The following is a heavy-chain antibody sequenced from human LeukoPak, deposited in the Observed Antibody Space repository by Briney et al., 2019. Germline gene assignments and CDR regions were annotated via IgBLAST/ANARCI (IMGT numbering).Heavy chain of an antibody. V-gene: IGHV1-2*06. J-gene: IGHJ4*02. D-gene: IGHD6-19*01. CDR2: INPNSDGT. CDR1: GYTFTGYF. CDR3: ASRWSIAVAGTGDDFDY. Sequence: ASVKVSCKASGYTFTGYFIHWVRQAPGRGLEWMGRINPNSDGTNYAQQFQGRVTMTRDTSISTAYMELSGLRSDDTAVYYCASRWSIAVAGTGDDFDYWGQGTLVTVSS.